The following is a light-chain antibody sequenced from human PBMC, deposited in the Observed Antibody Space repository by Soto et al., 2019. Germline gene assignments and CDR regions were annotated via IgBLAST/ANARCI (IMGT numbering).Light chain of an antibody. Sequence: EMVMTQSPATRSVWPVEVAGLAFMASQTISSNYLAWYQQKPGQAPRLLIYGASSRATGIPDRFSGSGSGTDFTLTISRLETEDFAVYYCQQYGSSGTFGQGTKV. CDR1: QTISSNY. CDR3: QQYGSSGT. J-gene: IGKJ1*01. V-gene: IGKV3-20*01. CDR2: GAS.